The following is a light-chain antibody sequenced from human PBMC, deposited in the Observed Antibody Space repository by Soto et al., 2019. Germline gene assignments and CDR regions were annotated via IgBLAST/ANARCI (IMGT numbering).Light chain of an antibody. J-gene: IGKJ5*01. CDR1: QSISSW. CDR3: QQLNAYPLT. Sequence: DIQMTQSPSTLSASVGDRVTITCRASQSISSWLAWYQQKPGKAPKLLIYKASSLESGVPSRFSGSGSGTDLTLTISNLQPEDFETYYCQQLNAYPLTFGQGTRLEIK. CDR2: KAS. V-gene: IGKV1-5*03.